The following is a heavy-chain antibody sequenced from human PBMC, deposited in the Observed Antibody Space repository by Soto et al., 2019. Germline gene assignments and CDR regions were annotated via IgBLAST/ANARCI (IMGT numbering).Heavy chain of an antibody. CDR1: GFTFSDYY. D-gene: IGHD6-6*01. V-gene: IGHV3-11*06. J-gene: IGHJ3*02. CDR2: ISSSSRYT. Sequence: PGGSLRLSCAASGFTFSDYYMSWIRQAPGKGLEWVSYISSSSRYTNYADSVKGRFTISRDNAKNSLYLQMNSLRAEDTAVYYCPRDVEYSSSSDAFDICRQGPMVTASS. CDR3: PRDVEYSSSSDAFDI.